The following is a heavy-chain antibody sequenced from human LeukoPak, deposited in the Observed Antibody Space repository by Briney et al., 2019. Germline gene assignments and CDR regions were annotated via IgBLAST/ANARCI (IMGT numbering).Heavy chain of an antibody. CDR1: GFTFGIYA. J-gene: IGHJ4*02. D-gene: IGHD2-2*01. CDR2: ISARDGST. Sequence: PGGSLRLSCAASGFTFGIYAMSWVRQAPGQGLDWVSAISARDGSTYYADSVKGRFTISRDNSKNTLYLQMNSLRAEDTAVYYCAKDLGVVVPAASWEYYFDYWGQGTLVTVSS. V-gene: IGHV3-23*01. CDR3: AKDLGVVVPAASWEYYFDY.